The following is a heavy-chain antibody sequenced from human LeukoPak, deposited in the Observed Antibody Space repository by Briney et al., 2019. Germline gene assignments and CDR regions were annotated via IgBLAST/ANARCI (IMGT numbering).Heavy chain of an antibody. J-gene: IGHJ4*02. Sequence: PGGSLRLSCAASGFTFSSYAMHWVRQAPGKGLEWVAVISYDGSNKYYADSVKGRFTISRDNSKNTLYLQMNSLRAEDTAVYYCARGGSGWPMDDWGQGTLVTVSS. D-gene: IGHD6-19*01. CDR3: ARGGSGWPMDD. CDR2: ISYDGSNK. CDR1: GFTFSSYA. V-gene: IGHV3-30*04.